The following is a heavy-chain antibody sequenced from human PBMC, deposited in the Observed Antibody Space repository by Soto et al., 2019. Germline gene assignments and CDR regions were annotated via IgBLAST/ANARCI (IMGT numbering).Heavy chain of an antibody. V-gene: IGHV3-30-3*01. J-gene: IGHJ6*02. Sequence: GGSLRLSCAASGFTFSSYAMHWVRQASGKGLEWVAVISYDGSNKYYADSVKGRFTISRDNSKNTLYLQMNSLRAEDTAVYYCARDRGSGSYYYYGMDVWGQGTTVTVSS. D-gene: IGHD1-26*01. CDR1: GFTFSSYA. CDR2: ISYDGSNK. CDR3: ARDRGSGSYYYYGMDV.